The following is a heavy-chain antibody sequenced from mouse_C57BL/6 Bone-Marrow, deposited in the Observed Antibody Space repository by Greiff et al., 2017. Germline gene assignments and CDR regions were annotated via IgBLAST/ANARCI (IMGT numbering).Heavy chain of an antibody. CDR2: INPNSGST. Sequence: QVQLQQSGAGLVKPGASVKLSCKASGYTFTSYWMHWVKQRPGQGLEWIGMINPNSGSTNYTEKFKSKATLTVDKSSSTAYMQLSSLTSEDSAVYYCAGGYGDSSPFAYWGQGTLVTVSA. CDR3: AGGYGDSSPFAY. V-gene: IGHV1-64*01. D-gene: IGHD1-1*01. CDR1: GYTFTSYW. J-gene: IGHJ3*01.